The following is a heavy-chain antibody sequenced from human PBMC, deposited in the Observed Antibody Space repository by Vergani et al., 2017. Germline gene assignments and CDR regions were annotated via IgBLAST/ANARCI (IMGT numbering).Heavy chain of an antibody. V-gene: IGHV3-30-3*01. D-gene: IGHD2-21*02. CDR2: ISYEGSNK. Sequence: QVQLVESGGGVVQPGRSLRLSCAASGFTLSSYAMHWVRQAPGKGLEWVAVISYEGSNKYYADSVKGRFTISRDNSKNMLYLQMNSLRAEDTAVYYCARSNIVVVTAAFLDFDYWGQGTLVTVSS. CDR1: GFTLSSYA. J-gene: IGHJ4*02. CDR3: ARSNIVVVTAAFLDFDY.